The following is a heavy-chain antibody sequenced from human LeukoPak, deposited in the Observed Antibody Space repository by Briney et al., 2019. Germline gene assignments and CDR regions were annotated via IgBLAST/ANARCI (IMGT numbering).Heavy chain of an antibody. CDR2: ISAYNGNT. J-gene: IGHJ4*02. CDR1: GYTFTSYG. D-gene: IGHD6-19*01. CDR3: ARGHAVAPLDY. Sequence: ASVKVSCKASGYTFTSYGISWVRQAPGQGLEWMGWISAYNGNTNYAQKLQGRVTMTTDTSTSTVYMELRSLRSDDTAVYYRARGHAVAPLDYWGQGTLVTVSS. V-gene: IGHV1-18*01.